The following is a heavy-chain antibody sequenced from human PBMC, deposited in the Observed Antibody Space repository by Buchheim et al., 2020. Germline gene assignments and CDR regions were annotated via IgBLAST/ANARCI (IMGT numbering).Heavy chain of an antibody. CDR1: GFTFSDYY. CDR2: ISSSSSFT. J-gene: IGHJ4*02. V-gene: IGHV3-11*06. Sequence: QVQLVESGGGLVKPGGSLRLSCAASGFTFSDYYVSWIRQAPGKGLEWVSYISSSSSFTKYADSVKGRFTISRDNAKNSLYLQMSSLRAEDTAVYFCARYGASDYSNNWVFDYWGQGTL. CDR3: ARYGASDYSNNWVFDY. D-gene: IGHD6-13*01.